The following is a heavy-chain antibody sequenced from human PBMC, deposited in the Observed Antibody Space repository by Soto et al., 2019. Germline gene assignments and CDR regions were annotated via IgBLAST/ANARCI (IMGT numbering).Heavy chain of an antibody. J-gene: IGHJ6*02. CDR2: ISGSGGST. CDR1: GFTFSSYA. Sequence: EVQLLESGGGLVQPGGSLRLSCAASGFTFSSYAMSWVRQSPGKGLEWVSAISGSGGSTYYADSVKGRFTISRDNSKNKLYLQMNSLRAEDTAVYYGAKRYVPVAGSYYYYGMDVWGQGTTVTVSS. CDR3: AKRYVPVAGSYYYYGMDV. D-gene: IGHD6-19*01. V-gene: IGHV3-23*01.